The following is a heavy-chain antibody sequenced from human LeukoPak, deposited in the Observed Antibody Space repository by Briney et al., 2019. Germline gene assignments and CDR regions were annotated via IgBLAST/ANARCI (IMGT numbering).Heavy chain of an antibody. CDR3: ARHRLPRGYSYGRGFDY. CDR1: GYTFTCYG. CDR2: ISAYNGNT. J-gene: IGHJ4*02. Sequence: ASVKVSCKASGYTFTCYGISWVRQAPGQGLEWMGWISAYNGNTNYAQKLQGRVTMTTDTSTSTAYMELRSLRSDDTAVYYCARHRLPRGYSYGRGFDYWGQGTLVTVSS. D-gene: IGHD5-18*01. V-gene: IGHV1-18*01.